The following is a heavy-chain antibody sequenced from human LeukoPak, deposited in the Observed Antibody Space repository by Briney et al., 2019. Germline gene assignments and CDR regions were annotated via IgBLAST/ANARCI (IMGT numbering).Heavy chain of an antibody. Sequence: SETLSLTCAVYGGSFSGYYWSWIRQPPGKGLEWIGEINHSGSTNYNPSLKSRVTISVDTSKNQFSLKLSSVTAADTAVYYCARGGRKRGGSSSWYIPKWFDYWGQGTLVTVSS. CDR1: GGSFSGYY. CDR3: ARGGRKRGGSSSWYIPKWFDY. CDR2: INHSGST. V-gene: IGHV4-34*01. D-gene: IGHD6-13*01. J-gene: IGHJ4*02.